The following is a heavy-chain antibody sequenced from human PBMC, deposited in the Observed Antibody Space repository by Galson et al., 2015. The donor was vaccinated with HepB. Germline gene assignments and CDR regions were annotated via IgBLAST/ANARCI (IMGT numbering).Heavy chain of an antibody. D-gene: IGHD5-12*01. J-gene: IGHJ4*02. CDR3: ARYIQRGSEDY. CDR2: IGLTGDNI. V-gene: IGHV3-23*01. CDR1: GFTFSNYA. Sequence: SLRLSCAASGFTFSNYAMKWVRQAPGKGLEWISVIGLTGDNIHYAGSVRGRFTISRDNSKNILYLHMNSLRTDDTALYYCARYIQRGSEDYWGQGALVTVSS.